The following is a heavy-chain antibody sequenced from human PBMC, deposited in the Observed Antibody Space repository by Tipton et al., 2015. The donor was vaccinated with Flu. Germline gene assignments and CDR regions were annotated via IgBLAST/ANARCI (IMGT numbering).Heavy chain of an antibody. J-gene: IGHJ4*02. D-gene: IGHD5-18*01. V-gene: IGHV4-34*01. CDR3: ARKEDGYTYGYSAFDS. CDR1: GASFSGHY. Sequence: TLSLTCAFSGASFSGHYWSWIRQPPGTGLEWMGEINHSGRNNFNSSLKSRVTISVDTSKSLISLRLSSVTAADTAVYYCARKEDGYTYGYSAFDSWGQGTLVTVSS. CDR2: INHSGRN.